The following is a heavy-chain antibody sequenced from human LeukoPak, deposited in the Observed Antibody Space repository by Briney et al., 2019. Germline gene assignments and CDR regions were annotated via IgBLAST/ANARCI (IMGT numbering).Heavy chain of an antibody. D-gene: IGHD5-24*01. CDR3: ASGYKTVSVFDH. J-gene: IGHJ4*02. Sequence: ASVKVSCKASGYTFTTYYMHWVRQAPRQGLVGMGVINPSGGGTRYAQKCQGRVTMTRDTSTGTVYMELSSLRSEDTAVYYCASGYKTVSVFDHWGQGTLVTVSS. CDR1: GYTFTTYY. CDR2: INPSGGGT. V-gene: IGHV1-46*01.